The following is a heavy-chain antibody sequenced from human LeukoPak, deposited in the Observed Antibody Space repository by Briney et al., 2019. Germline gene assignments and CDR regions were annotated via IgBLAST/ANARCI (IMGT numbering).Heavy chain of an antibody. CDR3: ARDGYNFDYYYYYMDV. CDR2: ISSSGSTI. D-gene: IGHD5-24*01. Sequence: GGSLRLSCAASGFTFSSYEMNWVRQAPGKGLEWVSYISSSGSTIYYADSVKGRFTISRDNAKNSLYLQMNSLRAEDTAVYYCARDGYNFDYYYYYMDVWGKGTMVTISS. J-gene: IGHJ6*03. CDR1: GFTFSSYE. V-gene: IGHV3-48*03.